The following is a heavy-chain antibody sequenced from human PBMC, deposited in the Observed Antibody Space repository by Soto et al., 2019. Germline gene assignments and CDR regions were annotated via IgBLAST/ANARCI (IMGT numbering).Heavy chain of an antibody. Sequence: SETLSLTCAVYCGSFSGYYWSWIRQPPGKGLEWIGEINHSGSTNYNPSLKSRVTISVDTSKNQFSLKLSSVTAADTAVYYCARSRVGIAARRINWFDPWGQGTLVTVSS. D-gene: IGHD6-6*01. J-gene: IGHJ5*02. CDR1: CGSFSGYY. CDR2: INHSGST. CDR3: ARSRVGIAARRINWFDP. V-gene: IGHV4-34*01.